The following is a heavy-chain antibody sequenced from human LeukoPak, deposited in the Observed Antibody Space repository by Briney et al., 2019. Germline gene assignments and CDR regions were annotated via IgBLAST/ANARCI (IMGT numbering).Heavy chain of an antibody. CDR3: ARVVQVPAVYFDF. CDR2: IYYSGST. CDR1: GGSISSGGYY. V-gene: IGHV4-31*03. J-gene: IGHJ4*02. D-gene: IGHD2-2*01. Sequence: PSQTLSLTCTVSGGSISSGGYYWSWIRQHPGQGLEWIGYIYYSGSTYYNPSLNSRVTISVDMSKNQFSLKLSSVTAADTAVYYCARVVQVPAVYFDFWGQGTLVTVSS.